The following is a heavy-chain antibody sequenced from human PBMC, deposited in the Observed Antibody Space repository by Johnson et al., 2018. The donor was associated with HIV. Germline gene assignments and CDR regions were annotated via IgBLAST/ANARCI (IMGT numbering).Heavy chain of an antibody. J-gene: IGHJ3*02. D-gene: IGHD6-19*01. CDR3: AKLGLLAVADDAFDI. Sequence: MLLVESGGGVVQPGGSLRLSCAASGFTVSSNYMSWVRQAPGKGLEWVSGISWNSDTIVYADSVKGRFTISRDNSKNTLYLQRNSLRAEDTAVYYCAKLGLLAVADDAFDIWGQGTMVTVSS. V-gene: IGHV3-66*02. CDR1: GFTVSSNY. CDR2: SWNSDTI.